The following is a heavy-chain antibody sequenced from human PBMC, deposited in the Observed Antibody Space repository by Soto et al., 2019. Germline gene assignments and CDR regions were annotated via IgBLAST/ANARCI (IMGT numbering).Heavy chain of an antibody. Sequence: SVKVSCKASGGTFSSYAISWVRQAPGQGLEWMGGIIPIFGTANYAQKFQGRVTITADKSTSTAYMELSSLRSEDTAVYYCAREYISSEGNWFDPWGQGTTVTVSS. D-gene: IGHD6-6*01. CDR2: IIPIFGTA. CDR3: AREYISSEGNWFDP. J-gene: IGHJ5*01. CDR1: GGTFSSYA. V-gene: IGHV1-69*06.